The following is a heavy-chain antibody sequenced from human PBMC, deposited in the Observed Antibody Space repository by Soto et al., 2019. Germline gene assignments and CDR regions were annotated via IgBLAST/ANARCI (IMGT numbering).Heavy chain of an antibody. Sequence: SPAPSLTFDISGDSVSSSSAAWNWIRQSPTRGLGWLGRTYYRSKWIHEYTVSMENRITINPDTSKNQFSLYIYSVGHEDAAVYYCAGVLGFRGMDVGGKGTPVTVSS. J-gene: IGHJ6*04. CDR2: TYYRSKWIH. CDR1: GDSVSSSSAA. V-gene: IGHV6-1*01. CDR3: AGVLGFRGMDV.